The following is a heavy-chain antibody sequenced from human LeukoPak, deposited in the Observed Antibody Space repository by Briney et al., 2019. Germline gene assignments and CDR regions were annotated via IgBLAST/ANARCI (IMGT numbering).Heavy chain of an antibody. CDR1: GFTFSSYE. CDR3: ARVAAAGTAAFDI. D-gene: IGHD6-13*01. CDR2: ISSSGSTI. Sequence: PGGSLRLSCAASGFTFSSYEMNWVRQAPGKGLEGVSYISSSGSTIYYADSVKGRFTISRDNSKNTLYLQMGSLRAEDMAVYYCARVAAAGTAAFDIWGQGTMVTVSS. J-gene: IGHJ3*02. V-gene: IGHV3-48*03.